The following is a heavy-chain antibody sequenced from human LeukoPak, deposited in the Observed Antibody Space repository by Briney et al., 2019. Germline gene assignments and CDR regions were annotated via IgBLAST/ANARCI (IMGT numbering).Heavy chain of an antibody. D-gene: IGHD1-26*01. CDR2: IYYSGST. J-gene: IGHJ4*02. CDR1: GGSFSGYY. V-gene: IGHV4-39*01. Sequence: PSETLSLTCAVYGGSFSGYYWGWIRQPPGKGLEWIGSIYYSGSTYYNPSLKSRVTISVDTSKNQFSLKLSSVTAADTAVYYCARHLAYSGRRAPPRRFDYWGQGTLVTVSS. CDR3: ARHLAYSGRRAPPRRFDY.